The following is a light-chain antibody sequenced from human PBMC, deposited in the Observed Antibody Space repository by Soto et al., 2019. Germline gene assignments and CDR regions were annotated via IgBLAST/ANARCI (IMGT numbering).Light chain of an antibody. CDR2: DAS. CDR3: QQRSNWPPYT. J-gene: IGKJ2*01. V-gene: IGKV3-11*01. CDR1: QSVSRY. Sequence: EIVLTQSPATLSLSPGERATLSCRASQSVSRYLAWYQQNPGQAPRLLIYDASNRATGIPARFSGSASGTDFTLTISSLEPEDFAVYYCQQRSNWPPYTFGQGTRVEVK.